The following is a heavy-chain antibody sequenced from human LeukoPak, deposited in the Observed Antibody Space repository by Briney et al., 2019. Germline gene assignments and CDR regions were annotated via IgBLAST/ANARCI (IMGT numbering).Heavy chain of an antibody. J-gene: IGHJ4*02. CDR3: AREWEDATTGYAYFDY. CDR2: INPNSGGT. D-gene: IGHD1-26*01. Sequence: ASVEVSCKASGYTFTGYYMHWVRQAPGQGLEWMGWINPNSGGTNYAQKFQGRVTMTRDTSISTAYMELSRLRSDDTAVYYCAREWEDATTGYAYFDYWGQGTLVTVSS. CDR1: GYTFTGYY. V-gene: IGHV1-2*02.